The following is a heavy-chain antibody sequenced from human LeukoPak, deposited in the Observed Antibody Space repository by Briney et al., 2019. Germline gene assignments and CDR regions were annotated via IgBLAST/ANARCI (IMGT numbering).Heavy chain of an antibody. CDR2: ISSSGSTI. CDR1: GFPFSNYG. CDR3: ARAITMVRFFDY. J-gene: IGHJ4*02. D-gene: IGHD3-10*01. Sequence: GGSLRLSCAASGFPFSNYGMNWVRQAPGKGLEWVSYISSSGSTIYYADSVKGRFTISRDNAKNSLYLQMNSLRAEDTAVYYCARAITMVRFFDYWGQGTLVTVSS. V-gene: IGHV3-48*04.